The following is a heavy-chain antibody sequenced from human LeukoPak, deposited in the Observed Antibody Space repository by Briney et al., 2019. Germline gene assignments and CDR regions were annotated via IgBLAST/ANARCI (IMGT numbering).Heavy chain of an antibody. CDR3: ARGASSYYDSSDYFDY. D-gene: IGHD3-22*01. J-gene: IGHJ4*02. CDR2: INPSGGST. CDR1: GYTFTSYY. Sequence: ASVKVSCKASGYTFTSYYMNWVRQAPGQGLEWMGIINPSGGSTSYTQKFQGRVTMTTDTSTSTAYMELRSLRSDDTAVYYCARGASSYYDSSDYFDYWGQGTLVTVSS. V-gene: IGHV1-46*01.